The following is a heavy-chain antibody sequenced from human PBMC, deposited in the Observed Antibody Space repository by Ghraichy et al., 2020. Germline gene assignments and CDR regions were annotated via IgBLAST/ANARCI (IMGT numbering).Heavy chain of an antibody. V-gene: IGHV3-23*01. CDR3: AKPFPSYYYGSGDDY. J-gene: IGHJ4*02. Sequence: GGSLRLSCAASGFTFSSYAMSWVHQAPGKGLEWVSVISGSGGSTYYADSLKGRFTISRDNSKNTLYLQMNSLRAEDTAVYYCAKPFPSYYYGSGDDYWGQGTLVTVSS. CDR2: ISGSGGST. D-gene: IGHD3-10*01. CDR1: GFTFSSYA.